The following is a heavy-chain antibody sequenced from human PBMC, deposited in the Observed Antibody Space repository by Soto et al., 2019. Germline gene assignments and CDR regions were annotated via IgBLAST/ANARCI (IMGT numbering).Heavy chain of an antibody. Sequence: QVQLVQSGAEVKKPGASVKVSCKASGYTFTSYYIHWVRQAPGQGLEWMGIINASGGGTTYAQKFQGRGTMTRDTSTSTVDMELSSLRSEDTAVYYCARGGGAGSGSYKFFFDYWGQGTLVTVSS. V-gene: IGHV1-46*01. CDR2: INASGGGT. CDR3: ARGGGAGSGSYKFFFDY. J-gene: IGHJ4*02. CDR1: GYTFTSYY. D-gene: IGHD1-26*01.